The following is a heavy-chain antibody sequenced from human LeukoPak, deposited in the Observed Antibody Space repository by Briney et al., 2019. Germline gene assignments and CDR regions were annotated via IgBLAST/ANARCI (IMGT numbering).Heavy chain of an antibody. V-gene: IGHV3-30*18. CDR3: AKPSFYYYDSSGYEFDY. Sequence: GRSLRLSCAASGFTFSSYGMHWVRQAPGKGLEWVAVISYDGSNKYYADPVKGRFTISRDNSKNTLYLQMNSLRAEDTAVYYCAKPSFYYYDSSGYEFDYWGQGTLVTVSS. D-gene: IGHD3-22*01. CDR1: GFTFSSYG. CDR2: ISYDGSNK. J-gene: IGHJ4*02.